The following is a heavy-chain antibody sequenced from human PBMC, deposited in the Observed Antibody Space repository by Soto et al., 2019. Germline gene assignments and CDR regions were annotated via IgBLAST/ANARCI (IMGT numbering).Heavy chain of an antibody. CDR3: AGGSSGSYWVGRFDP. J-gene: IGHJ5*02. CDR2: ISAYNGNT. V-gene: IGHV1-18*01. Sequence: QVQLVQSGAEVKKPGASVKVSCKASGYTFTSYGISWVRQAPGQGLEWMGWISAYNGNTNYAQKLQGRVTMTTDTSXCTASMERRSLRSDDPAVYYCAGGSSGSYWVGRFDPWGQGTLVTVSS. D-gene: IGHD3-10*01. CDR1: GYTFTSYG.